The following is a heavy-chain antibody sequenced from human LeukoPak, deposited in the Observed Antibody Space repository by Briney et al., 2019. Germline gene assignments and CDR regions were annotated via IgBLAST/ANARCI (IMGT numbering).Heavy chain of an antibody. CDR1: GGTFSSYA. Sequence: SVKVSCKASGGTFSSYAISWVRQAPGQGLEWMGGIIPIFGTANYAQKLQGRVTMTTDTSTSTAYMELRSLRSDDTAVYYCAREWVYLLAYCGGDCYRGWFDPWGQGTLVTVSS. CDR2: IIPIFGTA. CDR3: AREWVYLLAYCGGDCYRGWFDP. D-gene: IGHD2-21*02. V-gene: IGHV1-69*05. J-gene: IGHJ5*02.